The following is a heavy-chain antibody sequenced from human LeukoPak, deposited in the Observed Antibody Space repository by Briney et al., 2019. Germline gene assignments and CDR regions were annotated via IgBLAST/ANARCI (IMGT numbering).Heavy chain of an antibody. J-gene: IGHJ4*02. V-gene: IGHV4-31*03. CDR3: ARGDRIATN. CDR1: GGSISSGGYY. D-gene: IGHD6-13*01. Sequence: PSEILSLTCTVSGGSISSGGYYWSWIRQHPGKGLEWIGYIYYSGSTYYNPSLKSRVTISVDTSKNQFSLRLSSVTAADTAVYYCARGDRIATNWGQGTLVTVSS. CDR2: IYYSGST.